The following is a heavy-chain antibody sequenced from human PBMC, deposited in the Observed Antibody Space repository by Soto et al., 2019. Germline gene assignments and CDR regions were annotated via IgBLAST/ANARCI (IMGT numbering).Heavy chain of an antibody. CDR2: INHSGST. V-gene: IGHV4-34*01. D-gene: IGHD2-2*01. CDR3: ARVGGTAARNRENWFDP. J-gene: IGHJ5*02. Sequence: SETLSLTCAVYGGSFSGYYWSWIRQPPGKGLEWIGEINHSGSTNHNPSLKSRVTISVDTSKNQFSLKLSSVTAADTAVYYCARVGGTAARNRENWFDPWGQGTLVTVSS. CDR1: GGSFSGYY.